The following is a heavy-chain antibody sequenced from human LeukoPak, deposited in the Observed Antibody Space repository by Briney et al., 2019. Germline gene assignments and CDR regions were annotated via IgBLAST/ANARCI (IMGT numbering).Heavy chain of an antibody. Sequence: PGGSLRLSCEASGFTFSSYEMNWVRQAPGKGPERVAWISSSTGTVYYADSVKGRFTISRDNAKNSVYLQMNSLRAEDTAVYYCARDPTARQTWDDFTLDYWGQGALVTVSS. D-gene: IGHD1-1*01. CDR2: ISSSTGTV. V-gene: IGHV3-48*03. CDR3: ARDPTARQTWDDFTLDY. CDR1: GFTFSSYE. J-gene: IGHJ4*02.